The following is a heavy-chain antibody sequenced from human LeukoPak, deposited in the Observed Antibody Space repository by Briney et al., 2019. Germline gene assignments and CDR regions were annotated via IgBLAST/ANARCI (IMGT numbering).Heavy chain of an antibody. J-gene: IGHJ4*02. Sequence: SVKVSCKASGYTFSSYAISWVRQAPGQGLEWMGGIIPIFGTANYAQKFQGRVTITADESTSTAYMELSSLRSEDTAVYYCARVRYLEYYYGSGSYSDYWGQGTLVTVSS. CDR3: ARVRYLEYYYGSGSYSDY. V-gene: IGHV1-69*13. D-gene: IGHD3-10*01. CDR1: GYTFSSYA. CDR2: IIPIFGTA.